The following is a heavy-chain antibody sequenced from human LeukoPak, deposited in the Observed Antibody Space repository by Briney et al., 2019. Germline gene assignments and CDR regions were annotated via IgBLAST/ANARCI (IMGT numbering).Heavy chain of an antibody. J-gene: IGHJ6*03. V-gene: IGHV1-8*01. CDR1: GYTFTSYD. D-gene: IGHD3-3*01. CDR3: ARLYYDFWSGYGPSYYYYYMDV. CDR2: MNPNSGNT. Sequence: ASVKVSCKASGYTFTSYDINWVRQATGQGLEWMGWMNPNSGNTGYAQKSQGRVTMTRNTSISTAYMELSSLRSEDTAVYYCARLYYDFWSGYGPSYYYYYMDVWGKGTTVTVSS.